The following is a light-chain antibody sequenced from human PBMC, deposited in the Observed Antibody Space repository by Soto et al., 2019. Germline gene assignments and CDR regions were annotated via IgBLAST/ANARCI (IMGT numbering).Light chain of an antibody. V-gene: IGKV1-5*01. CDR1: QSISGW. CDR3: QHYNSYPIT. Sequence: DILMTQSPSTLSASVGDRVTITCRASQSISGWLAWYQQKPGKAPNLLIYDASSLESGVPSRFSGSGSGTEFTLTISSLQPDDFATYYCQHYNSYPITFGQGTRLEIK. CDR2: DAS. J-gene: IGKJ5*01.